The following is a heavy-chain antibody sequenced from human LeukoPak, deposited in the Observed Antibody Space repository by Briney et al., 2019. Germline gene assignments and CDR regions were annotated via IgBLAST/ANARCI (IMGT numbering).Heavy chain of an antibody. V-gene: IGHV3-30*02. CDR3: AKEAAFFGVVFKYYFDY. J-gene: IGHJ4*02. CDR2: IRYDGSNK. CDR1: GFTFSSYG. D-gene: IGHD3-3*01. Sequence: PGGSLRLSCAASGFTFSSYGMHWVRQAPGKGLEWVAFIRYDGSNKYYADSVKGRFTISRDNSKNTLYLQMNSLRAEDTAVYYCAKEAAFFGVVFKYYFDYWGQGTLVTVSS.